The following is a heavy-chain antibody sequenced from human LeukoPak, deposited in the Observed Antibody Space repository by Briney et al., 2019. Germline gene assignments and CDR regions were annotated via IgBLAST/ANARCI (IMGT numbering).Heavy chain of an antibody. CDR3: ARGRDSYDSSGYQDY. Sequence: PSETLSLTCAVYGGSFSGYYWSWIRQPPGKGLEWIGEINHSGGTNYNPSLKSRVTISVDTSKNQFSLKLSSVTAADTAVYYCARGRDSYDSSGYQDYWGQGTLVTVSS. D-gene: IGHD3-22*01. J-gene: IGHJ4*02. CDR2: INHSGGT. CDR1: GGSFSGYY. V-gene: IGHV4-34*01.